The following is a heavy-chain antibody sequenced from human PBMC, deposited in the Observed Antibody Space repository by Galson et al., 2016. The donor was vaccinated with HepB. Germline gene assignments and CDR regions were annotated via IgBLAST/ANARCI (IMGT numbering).Heavy chain of an antibody. CDR1: GYAFATHG. Sequence: SVKVSCKASGYAFATHGISWVRQAPGKGLEWMGWVRVFDGHTDSAQKFQDRVSFTADTSTNTAYMELRSLTYDDTAVYFCAREQSSSWSPFDYWGQGTLVAVSS. V-gene: IGHV1-18*01. J-gene: IGHJ4*02. CDR3: AREQSSSWSPFDY. D-gene: IGHD6-13*01. CDR2: VRVFDGHT.